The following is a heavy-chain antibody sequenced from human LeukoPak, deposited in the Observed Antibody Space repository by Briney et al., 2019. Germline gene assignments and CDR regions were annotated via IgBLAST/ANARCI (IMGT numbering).Heavy chain of an antibody. V-gene: IGHV4-34*01. CDR1: GGSFSGYY. J-gene: IGHJ4*02. D-gene: IGHD6-6*01. CDR3: ARVSVTSAARFDY. CDR2: INHSGST. Sequence: SETLSLTCAVYGGSFSGYYWSWIRQPPGKGLEWIGEINHSGSTNYNPSLKSRVTISVDTSKNQFSLKLSSVTAADTAVYYCARVSVTSAARFDYWGQRTLVTVSS.